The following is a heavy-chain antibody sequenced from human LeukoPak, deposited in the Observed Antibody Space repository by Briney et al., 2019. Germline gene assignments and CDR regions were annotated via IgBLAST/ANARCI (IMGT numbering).Heavy chain of an antibody. CDR1: GFTFIDYG. CDR3: AREATWGQWYFDH. Sequence: GGALRLCCVASGFTFIDYGIHWVRQAPGKGLEWLSVIASDGGAKFHADSVKGRFTLSRDNPKNMFFLQMNLLTVEDTAIYYCAREATWGQWYFDHWGQGTPVTVSS. D-gene: IGHD6-19*01. J-gene: IGHJ4*02. CDR2: IASDGGAK. V-gene: IGHV3-30*03.